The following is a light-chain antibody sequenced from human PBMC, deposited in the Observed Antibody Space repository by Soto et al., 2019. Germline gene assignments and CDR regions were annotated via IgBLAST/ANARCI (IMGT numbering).Light chain of an antibody. J-gene: IGKJ1*01. Sequence: EKVMTQSPAILSVSQGDRATLSSRASQRGDNNSAWYQQKPGQAPRLIRDGASPRATGSPARFSGRGSGTEFTLTISSLQSEDFAFFYCQQYSIWPKTFGQGTKVDIK. V-gene: IGKV3-15*01. CDR2: GAS. CDR3: QQYSIWPKT. CDR1: QRGDNN.